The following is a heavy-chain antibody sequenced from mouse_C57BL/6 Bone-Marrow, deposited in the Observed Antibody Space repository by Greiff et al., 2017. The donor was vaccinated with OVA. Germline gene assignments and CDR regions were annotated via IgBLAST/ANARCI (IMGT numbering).Heavy chain of an antibody. V-gene: IGHV2-2*01. CDR1: GFSLTSYG. Sequence: QVQLQQSGPGLVQPSQSLSITCTVSGFSLTSYGVHWVRQSPGKGLAWLGVIWSGGSTDYNAAFISRLSISKDNSKSQVFFKMNSLQADDTAIYYCARSPPIYYGYDRYFDVWGTGTTVTVSS. D-gene: IGHD2-2*01. CDR3: ARSPPIYYGYDRYFDV. J-gene: IGHJ1*03. CDR2: IWSGGST.